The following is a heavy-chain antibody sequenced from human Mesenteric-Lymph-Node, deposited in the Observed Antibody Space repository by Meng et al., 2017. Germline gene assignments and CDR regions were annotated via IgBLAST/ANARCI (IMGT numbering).Heavy chain of an antibody. V-gene: IGHV3-13*01. CDR2: INTAGDT. J-gene: IGHJ4*02. D-gene: IGHD3-16*02. CDR3: ARDLSARYDY. CDR1: GSTFSIYD. Sequence: GESLKISCAASGSTFSIYDMHWVRQGTGKGLEWVSIINTAGDTYYPGSVKGRFTISRENAKNSLSLQVNSLRAGGTAVYYCARDLSARYDYWGQGTLVTVSS.